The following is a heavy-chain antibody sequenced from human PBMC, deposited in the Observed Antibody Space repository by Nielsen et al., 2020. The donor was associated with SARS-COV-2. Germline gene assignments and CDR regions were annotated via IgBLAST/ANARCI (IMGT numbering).Heavy chain of an antibody. CDR3: AKDSSIDGYYYYTGMDA. Sequence: GESLKISCAASGFTFSSLAMHWVRQAPGKGLEWGAVLSYEGSQKYYGDSVKGRFTVSRDNSKNTLFLQMTSLGAEDTAVYYCAKDSSIDGYYYYTGMDAWGQGTTVTVSS. D-gene: IGHD5-24*01. CDR2: LSYEGSQK. CDR1: GFTFSSLA. J-gene: IGHJ6*02. V-gene: IGHV3-30*18.